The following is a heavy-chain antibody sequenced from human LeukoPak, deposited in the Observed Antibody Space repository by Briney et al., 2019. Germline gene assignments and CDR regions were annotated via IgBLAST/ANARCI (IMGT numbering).Heavy chain of an antibody. D-gene: IGHD3-10*01. CDR3: AGSVTSRVALDY. CDR1: GGSISSGGYY. J-gene: IGHJ4*02. Sequence: SQTLSLTCTVSGGSISSGGYYWCWIRQHPGKGLEWIGYIYYSGGTYYNPSLKSRVAISVDTSKNQFSLKLSSVTAADTAIYYCAGSVTSRVALDYWGQGTLVTVSS. CDR2: IYYSGGT. V-gene: IGHV4-31*03.